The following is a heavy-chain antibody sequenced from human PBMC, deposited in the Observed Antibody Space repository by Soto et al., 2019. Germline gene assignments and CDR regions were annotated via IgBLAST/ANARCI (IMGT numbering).Heavy chain of an antibody. CDR1: GYTFTTYD. V-gene: IGHV1-8*01. J-gene: IGHJ4*02. CDR2: MNPYTGKA. Sequence: QVQLVQSGAEVKKPGASVKVSCKASGYTFTTYDINWVRQAPGQGLEWMGWMNPYTGKAGYAQKFQGRVTMTRDNSISTAYMELSGLRSEDTAVDYCARRKERSGPNYFDYWGQGTLVTVSS. D-gene: IGHD6-25*01. CDR3: ARRKERSGPNYFDY.